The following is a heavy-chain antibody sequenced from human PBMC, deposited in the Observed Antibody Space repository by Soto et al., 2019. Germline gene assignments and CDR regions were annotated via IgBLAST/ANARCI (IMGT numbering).Heavy chain of an antibody. CDR3: AGSYASPSESRYYGMDV. J-gene: IGHJ6*02. CDR1: GFTFSSYA. CDR2: ISGSGGST. Sequence: GGSLRLSCAASGFTFSSYAMSWVRQAPGKGLEWVSAISGSGGSTYYADSVKGRFTNSRDNSKNTLYLQMNSLRAEDTAVYYCAGSYASPSESRYYGMDVWGQGTTVTVSS. D-gene: IGHD5-18*01. V-gene: IGHV3-23*01.